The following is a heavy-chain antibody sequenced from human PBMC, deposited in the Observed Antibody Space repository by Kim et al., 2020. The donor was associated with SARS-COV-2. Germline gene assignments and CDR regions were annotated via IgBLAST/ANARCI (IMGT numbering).Heavy chain of an antibody. D-gene: IGHD1-26*01. Sequence: GGSLRLSCAASGFTFSPYTMTWVRQSPGKGLEWISSINSDSTTIHYADAVKGRFTTSRDNAKNSLHLQMNCLRDEDTAIYYCARPINGGTYWNFDLWGQGALVTVSS. V-gene: IGHV3-48*02. CDR3: ARPINGGTYWNFDL. CDR1: GFTFSPYT. J-gene: IGHJ4*02. CDR2: INSDSTTI.